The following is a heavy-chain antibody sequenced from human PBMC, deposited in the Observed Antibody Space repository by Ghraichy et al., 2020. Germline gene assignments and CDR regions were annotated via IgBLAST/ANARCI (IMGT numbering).Heavy chain of an antibody. J-gene: IGHJ4*02. Sequence: ASVKVSCKASGYTFTSYDINWVRQATGQGLEWMGWMNPNSGNTGYAQKFQGRVTMTRNTSISTAYMELSSLRSEDTAVYYCARGPTTYYDFWSGYYLFDYWGQGTLVTVSS. D-gene: IGHD3-3*01. CDR2: MNPNSGNT. CDR1: GYTFTSYD. V-gene: IGHV1-8*01. CDR3: ARGPTTYYDFWSGYYLFDY.